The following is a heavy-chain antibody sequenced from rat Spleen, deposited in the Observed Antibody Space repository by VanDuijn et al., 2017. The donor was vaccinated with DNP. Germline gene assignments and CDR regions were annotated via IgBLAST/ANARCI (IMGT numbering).Heavy chain of an antibody. J-gene: IGHJ4*01. CDR1: GFSLTIYN. CDR3: TRDRDYDGDYSYGMDA. V-gene: IGHV2-41*01. Sequence: QVQLKESGPGLVQPSQTLSLTCTVAGFSLTIYNVHWVRQPPGKGLEWMGVIWNTGGTRYNSALKSRLSITKDTSKSQVFLKLNRLQTEDTAIYFCTRDRDYDGDYSYGMDAWGQGASVTVSS. CDR2: IWNTGGT. D-gene: IGHD1-12*02.